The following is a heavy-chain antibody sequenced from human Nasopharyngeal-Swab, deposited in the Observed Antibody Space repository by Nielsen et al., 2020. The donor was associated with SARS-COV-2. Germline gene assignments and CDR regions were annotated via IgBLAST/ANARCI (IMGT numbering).Heavy chain of an antibody. D-gene: IGHD5-24*01. CDR2: ISGSGGST. CDR1: GFTFSSYA. CDR3: AKGLEMATADY. J-gene: IGHJ4*02. V-gene: IGHV3-23*01. Sequence: LSLTCAASGFTFSSYAMSWVRQAPGKGLEWVSAISGSGGSTYYADSVKGRFTISRDNSKNTLYLQMNSLRAEDTAVYYCAKGLEMATADYWGQGTLVTVSS.